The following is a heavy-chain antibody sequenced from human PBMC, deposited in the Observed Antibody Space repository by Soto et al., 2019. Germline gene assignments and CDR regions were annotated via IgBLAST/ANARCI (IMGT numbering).Heavy chain of an antibody. CDR3: ARDEVRGIAAAGTHWFDP. CDR1: GGTFSSYT. D-gene: IGHD6-13*01. Sequence: SVKVSCKASGGTFSSYTISWVRQAPGQGLEWMGRIIPILGIANYAQKFQGRVTITADKSTSTAYMELSSLRSEDTAVYYCARDEVRGIAAAGTHWFDPWGQGTLVTVSS. V-gene: IGHV1-69*04. J-gene: IGHJ5*02. CDR2: IIPILGIA.